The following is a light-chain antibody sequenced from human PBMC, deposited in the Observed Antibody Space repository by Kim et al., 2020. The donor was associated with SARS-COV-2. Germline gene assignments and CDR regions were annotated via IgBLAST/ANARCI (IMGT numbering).Light chain of an antibody. J-gene: IGLJ2*01. Sequence: VSPGQTVTITCAGDKLEDRYVCWFQQKPGQSPLLVISQDTKRPSGTPERFSGSNSGNTATLTISGTQATDEADYFCQAWDSNTAVFGGGTQLTVL. CDR3: QAWDSNTAV. CDR2: QDT. V-gene: IGLV3-1*01. CDR1: KLEDRY.